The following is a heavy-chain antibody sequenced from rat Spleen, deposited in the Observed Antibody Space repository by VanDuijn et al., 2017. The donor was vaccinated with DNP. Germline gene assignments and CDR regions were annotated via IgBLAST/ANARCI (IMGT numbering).Heavy chain of an antibody. CDR2: ISSGGTT. J-gene: IGHJ2*01. CDR3: ARHYYISPVGH. Sequence: QVQLKESGPGLVRPSQTLSLTCTVSGFSLTSYTISWIRQSPGKGLEWTAAISSGGTTYYNSAIKSRLSISRDTSKSQVFLKMNSLQTEDTAMFFCARHYYISPVGHWGQGVMVTVSS. CDR1: GFSLTSYT. D-gene: IGHD1-2*01. V-gene: IGHV2-6*01.